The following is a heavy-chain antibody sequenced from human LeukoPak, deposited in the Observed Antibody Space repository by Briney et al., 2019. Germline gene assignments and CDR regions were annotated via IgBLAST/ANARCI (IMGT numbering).Heavy chain of an antibody. CDR1: GGTFSSYA. D-gene: IGHD3-22*01. Sequence: SVKVSCKASGGTFSSYAISWVRQAPGQGLEWMGRIIPIFGIANYAQKFQGRVTITADKSTSTAYMELSSLRSEDTAVYYCAGAYYYDGSEGSNWFDPWGQGTLVTVSS. V-gene: IGHV1-69*04. CDR3: AGAYYYDGSEGSNWFDP. CDR2: IIPIFGIA. J-gene: IGHJ5*02.